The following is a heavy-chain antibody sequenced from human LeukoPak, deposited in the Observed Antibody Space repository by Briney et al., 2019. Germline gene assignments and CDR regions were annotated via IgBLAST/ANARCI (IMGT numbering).Heavy chain of an antibody. Sequence: SETLSLTCTVSGGSISSYYWTWIRQPPGKGLEWIGYIYNSGSTNYNPSLKSRVTISVDTSKNQFSLKLSSVTAADTAVYYCARSRVRGVISVWFWFDPWGQGTLVTVSS. J-gene: IGHJ5*02. D-gene: IGHD3-10*01. V-gene: IGHV4-59*12. CDR1: GGSISSYY. CDR3: ARSRVRGVISVWFWFDP. CDR2: IYNSGST.